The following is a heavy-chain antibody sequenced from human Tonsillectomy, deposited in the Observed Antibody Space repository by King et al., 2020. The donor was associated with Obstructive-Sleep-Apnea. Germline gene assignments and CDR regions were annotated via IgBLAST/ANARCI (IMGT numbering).Heavy chain of an antibody. J-gene: IGHJ4*02. V-gene: IGHV4-4*02. CDR3: AREGFLQGFDY. Sequence: HVQLQESGPGLVKPSGTLSLTCAVSGGSISSDLWWSWVRQAPGKGLEWIGEIYQSGRTNYNPSLKSRVTISIDKSKNKFSLKLNSVTVAGTAVYYCAREGFLQGFDYWGQGTLVTVSS. CDR1: GGSISSDLW. CDR2: IYQSGRT.